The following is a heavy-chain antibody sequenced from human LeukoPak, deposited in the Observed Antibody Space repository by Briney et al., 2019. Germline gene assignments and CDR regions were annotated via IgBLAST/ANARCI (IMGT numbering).Heavy chain of an antibody. CDR1: GGSISSSSYY. Sequence: TSETLSLTCTVSGGSISSSSYYWGWIRQPPGKGLEWIGSIYYSGSTYYNPSLKSRVTISVDTSKNQFSLKLSSVTAADTAVYYCARHWYSVVPAANEFDPWGQGTLVTVSS. J-gene: IGHJ5*02. V-gene: IGHV4-39*01. D-gene: IGHD2-2*01. CDR3: ARHWYSVVPAANEFDP. CDR2: IYYSGST.